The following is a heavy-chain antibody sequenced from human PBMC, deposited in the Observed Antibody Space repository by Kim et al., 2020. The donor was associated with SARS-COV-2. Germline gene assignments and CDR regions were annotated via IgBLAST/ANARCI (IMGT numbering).Heavy chain of an antibody. Sequence: SETLSLTCTVSGGSISSYYWSWIRQPPGKGLEWIGYIYYSGSTNYNPSLKSRVTISVDTSKNQFSLKLSSVTAADTAVYYCARDFPLYSSGWYPAGWFDYWGQGTLVTVSS. CDR2: IYYSGST. J-gene: IGHJ4*02. V-gene: IGHV4-59*01. CDR1: GGSISSYY. D-gene: IGHD6-19*01. CDR3: ARDFPLYSSGWYPAGWFDY.